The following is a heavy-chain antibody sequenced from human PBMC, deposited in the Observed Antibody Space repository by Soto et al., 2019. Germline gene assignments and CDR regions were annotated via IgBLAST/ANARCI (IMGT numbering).Heavy chain of an antibody. Sequence: QVQLVQSGAEVKKSGASVKVSCKASGYTFTGYYIHWVRQAPGQGPEWMGEISPNSGGTKYAQRFQGRVTMTRDTSITTVYMELSNLSPDDTAVYYCGKGRSGDVRVFYWGQGTLVTVYS. CDR2: ISPNSGGT. D-gene: IGHD1-26*01. J-gene: IGHJ4*02. CDR1: GYTFTGYY. CDR3: GKGRSGDVRVFY. V-gene: IGHV1-2*02.